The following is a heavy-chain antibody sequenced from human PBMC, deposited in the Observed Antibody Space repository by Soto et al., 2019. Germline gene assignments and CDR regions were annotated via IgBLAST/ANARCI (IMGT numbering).Heavy chain of an antibody. CDR2: INPNSGGT. CDR3: ARDPLVGATLGYYYYGMEV. D-gene: IGHD1-26*01. Sequence: ASVKVSCKASGYTFTGYYMHWVRQAPGQGLEWMGWINPNSGGTNYAQKFQGWVTMTRDTSISTAYMELSRLRSDDTAVYYCARDPLVGATLGYYYYGMEVWGQGTTVTVSS. J-gene: IGHJ6*02. V-gene: IGHV1-2*04. CDR1: GYTFTGYY.